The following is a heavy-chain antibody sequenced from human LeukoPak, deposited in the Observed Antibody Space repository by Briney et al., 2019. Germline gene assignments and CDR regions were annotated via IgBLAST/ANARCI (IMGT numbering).Heavy chain of an antibody. Sequence: GGSLRLSCAASGFTFSSYGMHWVRQAPGKGLEWVAVIWYDGSNKYYADSVKGRFTISRDNSKNTLYLQMNSLRAEDTAVYYCARTPRFGIGINWFDPWGQGTLVTVSS. CDR3: ARTPRFGIGINWFDP. J-gene: IGHJ5*02. V-gene: IGHV3-33*01. CDR1: GFTFSSYG. D-gene: IGHD3-10*01. CDR2: IWYDGSNK.